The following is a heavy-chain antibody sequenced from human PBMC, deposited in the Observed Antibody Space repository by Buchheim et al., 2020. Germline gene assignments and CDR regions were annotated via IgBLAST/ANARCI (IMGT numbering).Heavy chain of an antibody. Sequence: QVQLVESGGGVVQPGRSLRLSCAASGFTFSSYGMHWVRQAPGKGLEWVAVIWYDGSNKYYADSVKGRFTISRDNSKNTLYLQMNSLRAEDTAVYYCARDHHRHEGGQNFDYWGQGTL. J-gene: IGHJ4*02. CDR3: ARDHHRHEGGQNFDY. CDR1: GFTFSSYG. V-gene: IGHV3-33*01. D-gene: IGHD3-16*01. CDR2: IWYDGSNK.